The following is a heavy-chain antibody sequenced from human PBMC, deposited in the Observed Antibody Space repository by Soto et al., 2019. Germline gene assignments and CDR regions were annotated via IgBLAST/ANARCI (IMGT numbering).Heavy chain of an antibody. Sequence: GGSLRLSCAASGFTFSSYGMHWVRQAPGKGLEWVAVIWYDGSNKYYADSVKGRFTISRDNSKNTLYLQMNSLRAEDTAVYYCARDRRSAVFGYYYGMDVWGQGTTVTVS. CDR1: GFTFSSYG. CDR2: IWYDGSNK. J-gene: IGHJ6*02. CDR3: ARDRRSAVFGYYYGMDV. V-gene: IGHV3-33*01. D-gene: IGHD3-3*01.